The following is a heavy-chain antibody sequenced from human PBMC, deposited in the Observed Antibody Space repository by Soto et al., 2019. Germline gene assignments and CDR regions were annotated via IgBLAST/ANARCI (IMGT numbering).Heavy chain of an antibody. Sequence: QVQLVESGGGVVQPGRSLRLSCAASGFTFSSYAMHWVRQAPGKGLEWVAVISYDGSNKYYADSVKGRFTISRDNSKNTLYLQMNSLRAEDTAVYYCARDLTYYDSSGCFDCWGQGTLVTLPS. V-gene: IGHV3-30-3*01. D-gene: IGHD3-22*01. CDR3: ARDLTYYDSSGCFDC. CDR2: ISYDGSNK. CDR1: GFTFSSYA. J-gene: IGHJ4*02.